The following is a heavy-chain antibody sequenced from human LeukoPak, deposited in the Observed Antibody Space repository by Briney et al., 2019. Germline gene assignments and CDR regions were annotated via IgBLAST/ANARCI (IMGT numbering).Heavy chain of an antibody. V-gene: IGHV3-23*01. Sequence: GGSLRLSCAVSGFTFSSYAMSWVRQAPGKGLEWVSAISGSGGSTYYAGSVKGRFTISRDNSKNTLYLQMNSLRAEDTAVYYCAKGIGSGWFWAFDYWGQGTLVTF. J-gene: IGHJ4*02. CDR3: AKGIGSGWFWAFDY. CDR1: GFTFSSYA. D-gene: IGHD6-19*01. CDR2: ISGSGGST.